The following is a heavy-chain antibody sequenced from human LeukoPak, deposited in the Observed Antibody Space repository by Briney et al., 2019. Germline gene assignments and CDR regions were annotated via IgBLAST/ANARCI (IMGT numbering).Heavy chain of an antibody. D-gene: IGHD6-19*01. Sequence: GGSLRLSCAASGFTFSTYWMHWVRQAPGKGLVWVSRIDSDESSTSYADSVKGRFTISRDNAKNTLYLQMNSLRAEDTAVYYCARDGGSGWYYYYYMDVWGKGTTVTVSS. CDR1: GFTFSTYW. CDR2: IDSDESST. V-gene: IGHV3-74*01. CDR3: ARDGGSGWYYYYYMDV. J-gene: IGHJ6*03.